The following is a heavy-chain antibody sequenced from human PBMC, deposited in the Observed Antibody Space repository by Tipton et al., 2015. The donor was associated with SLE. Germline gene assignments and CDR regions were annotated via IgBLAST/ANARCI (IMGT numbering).Heavy chain of an antibody. Sequence: TLSLTCTVSGGSISSGGYYWSWIRQHPGKGLEWIGYIYYSGSTYYNPSLKSRVTISVDTSKNQFSLKLSSVTAADTAVYYCARDGADSSGYYAPGIWGQGTMVTVSS. D-gene: IGHD3-22*01. CDR1: GGSISSGGYY. CDR2: IYYSGST. V-gene: IGHV4-31*03. CDR3: ARDGADSSGYYAPGI. J-gene: IGHJ3*02.